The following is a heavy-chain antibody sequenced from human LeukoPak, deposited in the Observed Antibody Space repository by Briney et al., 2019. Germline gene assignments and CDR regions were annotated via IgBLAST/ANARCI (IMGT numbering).Heavy chain of an antibody. V-gene: IGHV4-39*01. CDR1: GGSISSSSYY. Sequence: PSETLSLTCTVSGGSISSSSYYWGWIRQPPGKGLEWIGSIYYSGNTYYNPSLKSRVTISIDTSKNQFSLKLSSVTAADTAVYYCARGSRVVPAAIDYWGQGTLVTVSS. CDR2: IYYSGNT. CDR3: ARGSRVVPAAIDY. D-gene: IGHD2-2*01. J-gene: IGHJ4*02.